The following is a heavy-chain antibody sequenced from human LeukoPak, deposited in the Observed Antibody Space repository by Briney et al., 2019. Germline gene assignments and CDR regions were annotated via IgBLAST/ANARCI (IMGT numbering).Heavy chain of an antibody. CDR1: GGYISTNSYY. CDR3: AVTATPGHYFDY. D-gene: IGHD2-15*01. Sequence: SETLSLTCTVSGGYISTNSYYWGCVRQPPGKGLEWIGSMYYSGTTYYNASLKSRFTISVDTSKNQFSLKLSSLTAADTAVYYCAVTATPGHYFDYWGQGSLVTVSS. V-gene: IGHV4-39*01. CDR2: MYYSGTT. J-gene: IGHJ4*02.